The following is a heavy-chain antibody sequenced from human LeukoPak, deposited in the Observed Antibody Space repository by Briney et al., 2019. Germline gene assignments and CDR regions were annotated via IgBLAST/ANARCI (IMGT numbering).Heavy chain of an antibody. CDR2: INPNSGGT. CDR3: ASDIGYCSSTSCLPNAFDI. CDR1: GYTFTGYY. Sequence: ASVKVSCKASGYTFTGYYLHWVRQAPGQGLEWMGWINPNSGGTNYAQKFQGRVTMTRDTSISTAYMELSRLRSDDTAVYYCASDIGYCSSTSCLPNAFDIWGQGTMVTVSS. J-gene: IGHJ3*02. D-gene: IGHD2-2*01. V-gene: IGHV1-2*02.